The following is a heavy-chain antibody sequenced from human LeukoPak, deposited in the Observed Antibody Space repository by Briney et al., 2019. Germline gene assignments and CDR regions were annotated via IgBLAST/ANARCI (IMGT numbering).Heavy chain of an antibody. CDR2: IYYSGST. D-gene: IGHD3-9*01. J-gene: IGHJ5*02. V-gene: IGHV4-39*01. CDR1: GFTFSSYG. CDR3: ARPIDPWAPFEP. Sequence: PGGSLRLSCAASGFTFSSYGMSWVRQPPGKGLEWIGSIYYSGSTYYNPSLKSRVTISVDTSKNQFSLKLSSVTAADTAVYYCARPIDPWAPFEPWGQGTLVTVSS.